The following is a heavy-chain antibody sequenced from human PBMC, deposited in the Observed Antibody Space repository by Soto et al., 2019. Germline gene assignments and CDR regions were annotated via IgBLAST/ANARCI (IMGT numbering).Heavy chain of an antibody. V-gene: IGHV3-23*01. CDR2: ISDLGDRV. D-gene: IGHD2-21*02. CDR1: GFNFGIYA. CDR3: ERYSRCGGDCPKDL. Sequence: QLLESGGGFIQPGVSPRVSCAASGFNFGIYAMSWVRQAPGRRLEWLSSISDLGDRVYYADSVKGRFTVSRANSKNTLYLKMDRMRAEDTSVYNCERYSRCGGDCPKDLWGRGTLVTVSS. J-gene: IGHJ5*02.